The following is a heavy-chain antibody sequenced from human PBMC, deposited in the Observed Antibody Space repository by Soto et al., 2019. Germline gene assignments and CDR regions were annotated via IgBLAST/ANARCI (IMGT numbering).Heavy chain of an antibody. J-gene: IGHJ3*02. V-gene: IGHV3-21*01. CDR3: AGDWFERNAFDI. CDR2: ISSSSSYI. CDR1: GFTFSNYS. Sequence: GGSLRLSCAASGFTFSNYSMNWVRQAPGKGLEWVSSISSSSSYIYYADSVKGRFTISRDNAKNSLYLQMNSLRAEDTAVYYCAGDWFERNAFDIWGQGTMVTVSS. D-gene: IGHD3-10*01.